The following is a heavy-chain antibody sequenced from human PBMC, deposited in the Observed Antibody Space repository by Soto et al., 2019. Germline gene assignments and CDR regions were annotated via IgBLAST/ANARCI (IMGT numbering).Heavy chain of an antibody. Sequence: GASVKVSCKASGYTFTSSDVYWVRQATGQGLELMGWMNPNTGNTGYAQKFQGRVTMTRNTSISTAYMELSSLRSEDTAVYYCARGSNNCSGGSCYSDWFDPWGQGTPVTVSS. CDR3: ARGSNNCSGGSCYSDWFDP. V-gene: IGHV1-8*01. D-gene: IGHD2-15*01. J-gene: IGHJ5*02. CDR1: GYTFTSSD. CDR2: MNPNTGNT.